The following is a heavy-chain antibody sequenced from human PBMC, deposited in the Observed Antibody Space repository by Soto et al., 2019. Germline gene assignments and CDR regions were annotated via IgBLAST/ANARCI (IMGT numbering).Heavy chain of an antibody. CDR3: AKSPIAAAGQSDY. CDR1: GFTFSSYA. D-gene: IGHD6-13*01. Sequence: GGSLRLSCAASGFTFSSYAMHWVRQAPGKGLEWVAVISYDGSNKYYADSVKGRFTISRDNSKNTLYLQMNSLRAEDTAVYYCAKSPIAAAGQSDYWGQGTLVTVSS. V-gene: IGHV3-30-3*02. J-gene: IGHJ4*02. CDR2: ISYDGSNK.